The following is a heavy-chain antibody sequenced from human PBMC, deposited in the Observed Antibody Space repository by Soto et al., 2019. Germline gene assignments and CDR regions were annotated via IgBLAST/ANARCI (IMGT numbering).Heavy chain of an antibody. J-gene: IGHJ3*02. Sequence: GGSLRISCTASGFTFGDYAMSWFRQAPGKGLVWVGFIRSKAYGGTTEYAASVKGRFTISRDDSKSIAYLQMNSLKTEDTAVYYCTRADCSSTSSYRATGAFDIWGQGNMLTVSS. D-gene: IGHD2-2*01. V-gene: IGHV3-49*03. CDR3: TRADCSSTSSYRATGAFDI. CDR1: GFTFGDYA. CDR2: IRSKAYGGTT.